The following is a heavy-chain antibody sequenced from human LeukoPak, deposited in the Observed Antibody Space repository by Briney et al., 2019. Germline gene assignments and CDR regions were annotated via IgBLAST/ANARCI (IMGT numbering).Heavy chain of an antibody. CDR1: GFTVSSNY. CDR3: ARDGSSGSGRQYYYYGMDV. J-gene: IGHJ6*02. CDR2: IYSGGST. Sequence: PGGSLRLSCAASGFTVSSNYMSWVRQAPGKGLEWVSVIYSGGSTYYADSVKGRFTISRDNSKNTLYLQMNSLRAEDTAVYYCARDGSSGSGRQYYYYGMDVWGQGTTVTVSS. D-gene: IGHD3-10*01. V-gene: IGHV3-66*01.